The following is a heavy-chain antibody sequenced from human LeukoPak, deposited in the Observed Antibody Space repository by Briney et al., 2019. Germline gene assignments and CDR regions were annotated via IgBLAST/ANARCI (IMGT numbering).Heavy chain of an antibody. Sequence: GRSLRLSCAASGFAFSSYAMHWVRQAPGKGLEWVAVISFDGSNTYYTDSVKGRFTISRDNSKNTLYLQMNSLRAEDTAVYYCAKDIGAVAGNTDYWGQGTLATVSS. D-gene: IGHD6-19*01. CDR2: ISFDGSNT. CDR3: AKDIGAVAGNTDY. J-gene: IGHJ4*02. CDR1: GFAFSSYA. V-gene: IGHV3-30*10.